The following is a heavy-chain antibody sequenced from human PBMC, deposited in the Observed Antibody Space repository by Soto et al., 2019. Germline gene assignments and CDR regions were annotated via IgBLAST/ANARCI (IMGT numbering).Heavy chain of an antibody. CDR1: GFSLSTSGVA. CDR2: IYWDDDK. J-gene: IGHJ2*01. D-gene: IGHD4-17*01. CDR3: ARALDYGGRWYFDL. V-gene: IGHV2-5*02. Sequence: QITLKESGPTLVKPTQTLTLTCTFSGFSLSTSGVAVGWIRQPPGKALEWLALIYWDDDKSYSPSLKSRLTATRDNSKNQVVLTMPNLDPVDTATYYCARALDYGGRWYFDLWGRGTLVTVSS.